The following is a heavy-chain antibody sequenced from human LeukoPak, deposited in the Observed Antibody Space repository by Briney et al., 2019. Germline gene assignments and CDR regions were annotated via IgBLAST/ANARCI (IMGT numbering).Heavy chain of an antibody. CDR1: GFTLSSSS. Sequence: GGSLRLSCAASGFTLSSSSMNWVRQAPGKGLEWVSSISSSSSYIYYADSLKGRFTISRDNAKNSLYLQMNSLRAEDTAVYYCARDLAYYDFWSGYSVDYWGQGTLVTVSS. CDR2: ISSSSSYI. D-gene: IGHD3-3*01. V-gene: IGHV3-21*01. CDR3: ARDLAYYDFWSGYSVDY. J-gene: IGHJ4*02.